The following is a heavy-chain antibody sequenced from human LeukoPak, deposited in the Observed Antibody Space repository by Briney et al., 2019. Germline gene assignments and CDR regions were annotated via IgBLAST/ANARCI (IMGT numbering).Heavy chain of an antibody. D-gene: IGHD1-26*01. CDR1: RGTFSRYA. V-gene: IGHV1-69*05. CDR2: ITPILGTA. Sequence: SVKVSCKASRGTFSRYAISWVRQAPGQGLEWMGGITPILGTANYAQKFQGRVTIITDESTSTAYMELNTLRSEDTAVYYCARGMVGATLGALDYWGQGSLVTVSS. CDR3: ARGMVGATLGALDY. J-gene: IGHJ4*02.